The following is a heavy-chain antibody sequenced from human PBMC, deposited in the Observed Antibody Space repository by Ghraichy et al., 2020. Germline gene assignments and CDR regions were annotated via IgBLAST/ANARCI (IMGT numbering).Heavy chain of an antibody. CDR3: ARHGKYDDLRMDWFDP. CDR2: IYTSGST. J-gene: IGHJ5*02. Sequence: SETLSLTCTVSGGSISHYYWSWIRQPPGKGLEWIGYIYTSGSTDYNPYLKSRVTISVDTSKHHFSLRLTSVTAAVTSVYYCARHGKYDDLRMDWFDPWGQGTLVTVSS. CDR1: GGSISHYY. V-gene: IGHV4-4*09. D-gene: IGHD3-16*01.